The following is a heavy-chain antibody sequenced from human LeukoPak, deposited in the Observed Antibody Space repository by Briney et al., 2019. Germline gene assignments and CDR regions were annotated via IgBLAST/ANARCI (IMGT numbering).Heavy chain of an antibody. CDR1: GGSISSGSYY. V-gene: IGHV4-61*02. CDR3: ARWGSSDAFDI. CDR2: IYTSGST. D-gene: IGHD7-27*01. J-gene: IGHJ3*02. Sequence: NSSQTLSLTCTVSGGSISSGSYYWSWIRQPAGKGLEWIGRIYTSGSTNYNPSLKSRVTISVDTSKNQFSLKLSSVTAADTAVYYCARWGSSDAFDIWGQGTMVTVSS.